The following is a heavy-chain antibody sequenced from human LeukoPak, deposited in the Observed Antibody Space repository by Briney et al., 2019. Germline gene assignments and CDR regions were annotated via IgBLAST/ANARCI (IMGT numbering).Heavy chain of an antibody. CDR2: INPSGGST. CDR1: GYTFTSYY. V-gene: IGHV1-46*01. CDR3: AREAYCGGDCYTSNDAFDI. Sequence: ASVKVSCKASGYTFTSYYMHWVRQAPGQGLEGMGIINPSGGSTSYAQKFQGRVTMTRDMSTSTVYMELSSLRSEDTAVYYCAREAYCGGDCYTSNDAFDIWGQGTMVTVSA. J-gene: IGHJ3*02. D-gene: IGHD2-21*02.